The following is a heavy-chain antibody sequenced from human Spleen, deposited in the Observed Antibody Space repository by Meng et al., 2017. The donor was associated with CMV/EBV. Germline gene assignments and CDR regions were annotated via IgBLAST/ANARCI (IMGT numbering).Heavy chain of an antibody. Sequence: ASVKVSCKASGYTFTGYYMHWVRQAPGQGLEWMGWINPNSGGTNYAQKFQGRVTMTRDTSISTAYMELSRLRSDDTAVYYCARDIQEYYYTGYYYYYGMDVWGQGTTVTVSS. D-gene: IGHD3-10*01. J-gene: IGHJ6*02. CDR1: GYTFTGYY. CDR3: ARDIQEYYYTGYYYYYGMDV. V-gene: IGHV1-2*02. CDR2: INPNSGGT.